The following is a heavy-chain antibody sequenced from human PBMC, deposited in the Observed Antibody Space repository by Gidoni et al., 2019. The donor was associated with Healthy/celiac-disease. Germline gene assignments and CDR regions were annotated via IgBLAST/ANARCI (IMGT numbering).Heavy chain of an antibody. CDR1: GGSISSSSYY. CDR2: IYYSGSN. Sequence: QLQLQESGPGLVKPSETLSLTCSVSGGSISSSSYYWGWIRQPPGKGLEWIGSIYYSGSNYYNPSLKSRVTISVDTSKNQFSLKLSSVTAADTAVYYCARLRITMIVVVTWGQGTLVTVSS. CDR3: ARLRITMIVVVT. V-gene: IGHV4-39*01. J-gene: IGHJ5*02. D-gene: IGHD3-22*01.